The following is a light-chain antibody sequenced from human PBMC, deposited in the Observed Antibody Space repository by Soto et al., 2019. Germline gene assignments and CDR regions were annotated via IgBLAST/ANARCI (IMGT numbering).Light chain of an antibody. CDR1: QGVRNTY. Sequence: EIVLTQSPGTLSLSPGERATLSCRASQGVRNTYLAWYQQKPGQAPRLLIYATSSRATGIPDRFSGSGSGTDFTLTISRLEPEAFAVYYCQHSDSSPLYTFGQGTKLEI. CDR3: QHSDSSPLYT. V-gene: IGKV3-20*01. CDR2: ATS. J-gene: IGKJ2*01.